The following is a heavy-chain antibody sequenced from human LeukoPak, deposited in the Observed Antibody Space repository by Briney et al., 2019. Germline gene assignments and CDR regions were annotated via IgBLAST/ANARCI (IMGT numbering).Heavy chain of an antibody. CDR3: ARDIPHCTNGVCHFGGWFDP. CDR2: IIPIFGTA. J-gene: IGHJ5*02. V-gene: IGHV1-69*13. D-gene: IGHD2-8*01. Sequence: GASVKVSCKASGYTFTSYDISWVRQAPGQGLEWMGGIIPIFGTANYAQKFQGRVTITADESTSTAYMELSSLRSEDTAVYYCARDIPHCTNGVCHFGGWFDPWGQGTLVTVSS. CDR1: GYTFTSYD.